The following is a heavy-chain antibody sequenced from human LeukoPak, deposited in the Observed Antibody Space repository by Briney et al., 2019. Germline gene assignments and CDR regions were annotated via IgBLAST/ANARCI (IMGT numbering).Heavy chain of an antibody. D-gene: IGHD3-3*01. CDR3: ARDEVTIFGVVRGNWFDP. Sequence: SVKVSCKASGCTFSSYAISWVRQAPGQGLEWMGGIIPIFGTANYAQKFQGRVTITTDESTSAAYMELSSLRSEDTAVYYCARDEVTIFGVVRGNWFDPWGQGTLVTVSS. V-gene: IGHV1-69*05. CDR1: GCTFSSYA. CDR2: IIPIFGTA. J-gene: IGHJ5*02.